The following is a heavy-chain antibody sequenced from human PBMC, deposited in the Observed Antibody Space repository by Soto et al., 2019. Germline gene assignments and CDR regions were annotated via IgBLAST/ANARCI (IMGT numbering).Heavy chain of an antibody. CDR1: GGSTGSGGYY. J-gene: IGHJ4*02. CDR3: ARADYGARGLAFES. Sequence: QVQLQESGPGLVKTSQTLSLTCTVSGGSTGSGGYYWSWIRQHPGKGLEWIGYIYYTGSTYYSPSLKSRVAKSVDTSKNQFSLKPDSVTAADTAVYYCARADYGARGLAFESWGQGTLVTVSS. V-gene: IGHV4-31*03. CDR2: IYYTGST. D-gene: IGHD4-17*01.